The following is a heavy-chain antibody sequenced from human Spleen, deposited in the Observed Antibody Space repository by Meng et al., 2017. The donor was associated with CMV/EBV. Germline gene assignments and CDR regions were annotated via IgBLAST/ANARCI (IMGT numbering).Heavy chain of an antibody. J-gene: IGHJ5*02. CDR2: SDPGDSDT. D-gene: IGHD2-2*01. CDR3: ARQLDTRTWDNWFDP. V-gene: IGHV5-51*01. Sequence: GYRVTSYWIAWVRQMPGKGVEWRGSSDPGDSDTTYSPSFQGKVTISAEKSISTTYLQWSSLKASDTAMYYCARQLDTRTWDNWFDPWGQGTLVTVSS. CDR1: GYRVTSYW.